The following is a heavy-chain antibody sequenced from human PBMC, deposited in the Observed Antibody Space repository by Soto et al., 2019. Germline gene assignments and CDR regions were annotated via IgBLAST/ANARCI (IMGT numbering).Heavy chain of an antibody. Sequence: SQTLSLTCAISGDSVSSNSAAWNWIRQSPSRGLEWLGRTYYRSKWYNDYAVSVKSRITINPDTSKNQFSLQLNSVTPEDTAVYYCARDRITMVRGVIAFVWFDPWGQGTLVTVSS. J-gene: IGHJ5*02. CDR3: ARDRITMVRGVIAFVWFDP. V-gene: IGHV6-1*01. CDR2: TYYRSKWYN. CDR1: GDSVSSNSAA. D-gene: IGHD3-10*01.